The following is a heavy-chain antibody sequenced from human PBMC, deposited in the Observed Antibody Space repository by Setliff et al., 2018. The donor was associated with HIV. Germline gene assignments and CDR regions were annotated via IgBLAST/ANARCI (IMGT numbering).Heavy chain of an antibody. Sequence: GGSLRLSCVASGFIFSDHHMDWVRQAPGKGLEWVGRIKTEAEGYATAYAASVKGRFTISRDDSKNTAYLQMNSLKTEDTAIYYCTRPQYIYDNSDSDNWGQGALVTVSS. CDR3: TRPQYIYDNSDSDN. CDR1: GFIFSDHH. D-gene: IGHD3-22*01. J-gene: IGHJ4*02. CDR2: IKTEAEGYAT. V-gene: IGHV3-73*01.